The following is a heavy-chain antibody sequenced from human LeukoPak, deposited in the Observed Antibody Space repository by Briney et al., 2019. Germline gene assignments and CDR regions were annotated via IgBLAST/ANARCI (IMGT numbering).Heavy chain of an antibody. Sequence: SVTLSLPCTVSGRSLSSHYSSWVREPPGKGLEGVGYIYTSGSTNYNPALTSRGTISVETSNNHISLKLSSVTAGDTAVDYCARHEGGSYSLFDYWGQGTLVTVSS. CDR2: IYTSGST. CDR1: GRSLSSHY. CDR3: ARHEGGSYSLFDY. J-gene: IGHJ4*02. D-gene: IGHD1-26*01. V-gene: IGHV4-59*08.